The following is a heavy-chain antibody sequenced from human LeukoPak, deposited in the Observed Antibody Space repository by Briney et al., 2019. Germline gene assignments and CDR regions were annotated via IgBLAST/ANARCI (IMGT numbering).Heavy chain of an antibody. J-gene: IGHJ4*02. CDR2: INPNSGGT. V-gene: IGHV1-2*02. D-gene: IGHD3-10*01. CDR1: GYTFTGYY. CDR3: ARDALRGATPYFDY. Sequence: ASVKVSCKASGYTFTGYYMHWVRQAPGQGLEWMGWINPNSGGTNYAQKFQGRVTMTRDTSISTAYMELSRLRSDDTAVYYCARDALRGATPYFDYWGQGTLVTVSS.